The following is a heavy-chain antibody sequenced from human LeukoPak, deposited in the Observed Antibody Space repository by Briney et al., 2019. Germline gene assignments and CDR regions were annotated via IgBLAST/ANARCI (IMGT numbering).Heavy chain of an antibody. D-gene: IGHD3-10*01. CDR2: IIPIFGKA. CDR3: AIYGPVRGAFLDY. V-gene: IGHV1-69*06. CDR1: GGTFRSYA. Sequence: ASVKVSCKASGGTFRSYAISWVRQAAGQGLEWLGGIIPIFGKANYAQKFHGRVTITADKSTSTPYMEMSNLRSEDTAVYYCAIYGPVRGAFLDYWGQGTLVTVSS. J-gene: IGHJ4*02.